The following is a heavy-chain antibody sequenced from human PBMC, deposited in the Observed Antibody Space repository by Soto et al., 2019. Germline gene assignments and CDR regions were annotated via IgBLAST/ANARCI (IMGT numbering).Heavy chain of an antibody. Sequence: GGSLRLSCAGSGFTFSSHDMNWVRQAPGKGLEWVSYISDSGRTIFYADSVKGRFTISRDNAQNSLYLQMNSLRVEDTAVYFCARPDYYGSGRSFDYWGQGTLVTVSS. D-gene: IGHD3-10*01. CDR2: ISDSGRTI. J-gene: IGHJ4*02. V-gene: IGHV3-48*01. CDR1: GFTFSSHD. CDR3: ARPDYYGSGRSFDY.